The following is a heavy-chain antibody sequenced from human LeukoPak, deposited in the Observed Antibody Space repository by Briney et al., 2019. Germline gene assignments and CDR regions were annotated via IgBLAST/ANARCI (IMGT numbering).Heavy chain of an antibody. V-gene: IGHV3-23*01. CDR3: AKDRDLGGY. J-gene: IGHJ4*02. Sequence: GGSLRLSCAASGFTLSSYAMSWVRDAPGEGQEWGSSISGSGGSTYYAHSAKSPFTTSTDNSKNTLYFQMNSLRAEDTAVYYCAKDRDLGGYWGQGTLVTVSS. CDR1: GFTLSSYA. D-gene: IGHD3-16*01. CDR2: ISGSGGST.